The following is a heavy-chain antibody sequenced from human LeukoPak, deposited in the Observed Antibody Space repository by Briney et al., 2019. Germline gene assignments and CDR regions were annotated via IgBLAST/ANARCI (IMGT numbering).Heavy chain of an antibody. CDR1: GDSFSSYY. CDR2: IHYSGST. Sequence: SETLSLTCTVSGDSFSSYYWSWIRQPPGKGLEWIGYIHYSGSTKYNPSLKSRVTISVDTSKNQFSLKLSSVTAADTAVYYCARWYSSGWAFDYWGQGTLVTVSS. D-gene: IGHD6-19*01. CDR3: ARWYSSGWAFDY. V-gene: IGHV4-59*08. J-gene: IGHJ4*02.